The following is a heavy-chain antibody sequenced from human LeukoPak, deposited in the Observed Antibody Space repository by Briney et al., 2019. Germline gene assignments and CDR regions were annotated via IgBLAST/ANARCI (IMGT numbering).Heavy chain of an antibody. CDR1: GGSISNYY. J-gene: IGHJ3*02. D-gene: IGHD3-22*01. Sequence: SETLSLTCTVSGGSISNYYWSWIRQPAGKGLEWIGRIYSSGGTNYNPSLKSRVTMSVDTSKNQFSLKLSSVTAADTAVYYCARQAYDTGYDAFDIWGQGTIVTVSS. CDR2: IYSSGGT. V-gene: IGHV4-4*07. CDR3: ARQAYDTGYDAFDI.